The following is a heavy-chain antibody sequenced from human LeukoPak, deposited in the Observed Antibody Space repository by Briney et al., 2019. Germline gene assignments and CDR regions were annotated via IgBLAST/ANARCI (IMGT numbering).Heavy chain of an antibody. J-gene: IGHJ3*02. D-gene: IGHD4-23*01. CDR3: ATATVVTHAFDI. Sequence: GGSLRPSCAASGFTFNSYGMNWVRQAPGKGPEWVAFIQYDGSIKYYADSVKGRFTVSRDNSKNTLYLQMNSLRAEDTAVYYCATATVVTHAFDIWGQGTMVTVSS. V-gene: IGHV3-30*02. CDR1: GFTFNSYG. CDR2: IQYDGSIK.